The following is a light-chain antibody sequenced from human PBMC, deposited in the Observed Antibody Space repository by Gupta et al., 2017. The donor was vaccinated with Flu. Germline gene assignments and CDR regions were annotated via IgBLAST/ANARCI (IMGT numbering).Light chain of an antibody. Sequence: GERVSLACEYSRTLDTNLAWYQQKPGQAPRLLISAASTRATGIPPRFSGSGSGTEFTLTIDSLQSEDFALYYCQQYDNWPPTFGQGTKLQIK. V-gene: IGKV3-15*01. CDR2: AAS. CDR3: QQYDNWPPT. J-gene: IGKJ2*01. CDR1: RTLDTN.